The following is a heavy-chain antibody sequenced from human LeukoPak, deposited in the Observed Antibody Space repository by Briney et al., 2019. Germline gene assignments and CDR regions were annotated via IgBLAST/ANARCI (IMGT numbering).Heavy chain of an antibody. D-gene: IGHD5-18*01. V-gene: IGHV3-23*01. Sequence: GGSLRLSCAASGFTFSSYAMSWVRQAPRKGLEWVSAISGSGGSTYYADSVKGRFTISRDNSKNTLYLQMNSLRAEDTAVYYCAKAKLPGYSDGPQGGMDVWGQGTTVTVSS. CDR2: ISGSGGST. CDR3: AKAKLPGYSDGPQGGMDV. CDR1: GFTFSSYA. J-gene: IGHJ6*02.